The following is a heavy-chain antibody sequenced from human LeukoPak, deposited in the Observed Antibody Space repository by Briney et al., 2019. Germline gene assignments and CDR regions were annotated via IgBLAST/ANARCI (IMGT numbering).Heavy chain of an antibody. CDR2: ISGSGGST. V-gene: IGHV3-23*01. CDR1: GFTFSSYA. D-gene: IGHD3-22*01. CDR3: AKGSRERITMIVVVIGSPHDAFDI. J-gene: IGHJ3*02. Sequence: GGSLRLSCAASGFTFSSYAMSWVRQAPGKGLEWVSAISGSGGSTYYADSVKGRFTISRDNSKNTLYLQMNSLRAEDTAVYSCAKGSRERITMIVVVIGSPHDAFDIWGQGTMVTVSS.